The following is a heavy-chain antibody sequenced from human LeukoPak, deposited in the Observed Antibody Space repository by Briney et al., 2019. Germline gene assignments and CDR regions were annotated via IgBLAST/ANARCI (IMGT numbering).Heavy chain of an antibody. CDR3: ARDPPRGLRYFDWSHYFDY. Sequence: GGSLRLSCAASGFTFSSYGMHWVRQAPGKGLEWVAFIRYDGSNKYYADSVKGRFTISRDNSKNTPYLQMNSLRAEDTAVYYCARDPPRGLRYFDWSHYFDYWGQGTLVTVSS. J-gene: IGHJ4*02. CDR1: GFTFSSYG. V-gene: IGHV3-30*02. CDR2: IRYDGSNK. D-gene: IGHD3-9*01.